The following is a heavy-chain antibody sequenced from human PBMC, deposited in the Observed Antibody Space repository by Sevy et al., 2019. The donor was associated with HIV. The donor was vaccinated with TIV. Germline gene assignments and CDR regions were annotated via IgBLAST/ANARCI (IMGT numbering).Heavy chain of an antibody. CDR2: IYYSGST. V-gene: IGHV4-59*01. D-gene: IGHD3-10*01. Sequence: SETLSLTCTVSGGSISSYYWSWIRQPPGKGLEWIGYIYYSGSTNYNPSLKSRVTISVDTSKNQFSLKLSSVTAADTAVYYCAREAGYYGSGSYYSHCFDPWGQGTLVTVSS. CDR1: GGSISSYY. J-gene: IGHJ5*02. CDR3: AREAGYYGSGSYYSHCFDP.